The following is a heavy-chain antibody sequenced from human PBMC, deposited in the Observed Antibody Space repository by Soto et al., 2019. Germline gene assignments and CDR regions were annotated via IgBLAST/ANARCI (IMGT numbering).Heavy chain of an antibody. CDR1: GFTFSSYA. Sequence: GGSLRLSCSASGFTFSSYAMHWVRQAPGKGLEYVSAISSNGGSTYYADSVKGRFTISRDNSRNTLYLQMSSLRAEDTAVYYCVKDQDWGNHAFDIWGQGTMVTVSS. J-gene: IGHJ3*02. CDR3: VKDQDWGNHAFDI. V-gene: IGHV3-64D*06. D-gene: IGHD7-27*01. CDR2: ISSNGGST.